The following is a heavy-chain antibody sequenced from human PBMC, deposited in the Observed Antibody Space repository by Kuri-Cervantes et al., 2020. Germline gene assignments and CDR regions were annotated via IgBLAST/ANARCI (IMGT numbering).Heavy chain of an antibody. Sequence: GGSLRLSCAASGFTFSSYSMNWVRQAPGKGLEWVSSISSSSSYIYYADSVKGRFTISRDNAKNSLYLQMNSLRAEDTAVYYCARDHGSGWTRDWYFDLWGRGTLVTVSS. CDR1: GFTFSSYS. V-gene: IGHV3-21*03. D-gene: IGHD6-19*01. J-gene: IGHJ2*01. CDR3: ARDHGSGWTRDWYFDL. CDR2: ISSSSSYI.